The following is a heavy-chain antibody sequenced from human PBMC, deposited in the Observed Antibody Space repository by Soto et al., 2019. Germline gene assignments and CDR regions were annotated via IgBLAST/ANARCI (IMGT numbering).Heavy chain of an antibody. Sequence: SETLSLTCTVSGGSISSSSYYWGWIRQPPGKGLEWIGSIYYSGSTYYNPSLKSRVTISVDTSKNQFSLKLSSVTAADTAVYYCARLSRHRRTSITIFGVVTYHFDYWGQGTLVTVSS. J-gene: IGHJ4*02. CDR2: IYYSGST. CDR3: ARLSRHRRTSITIFGVVTYHFDY. CDR1: GGSISSSSYY. D-gene: IGHD3-3*01. V-gene: IGHV4-39*01.